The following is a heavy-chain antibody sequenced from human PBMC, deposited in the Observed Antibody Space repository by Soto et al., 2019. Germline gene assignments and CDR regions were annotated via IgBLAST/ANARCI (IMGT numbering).Heavy chain of an antibody. CDR1: GFTFSSYG. CDR3: AKGGHYYDSSGPSP. V-gene: IGHV3-30*18. J-gene: IGHJ5*02. CDR2: ISYDGSNK. Sequence: GGSLRLSCAASGFTFSSYGMHWVRQAPGKGLEWVAVISYDGSNKYYADSVKGRFTISRDNSKNTLYLQMNSLRAEDTAVYYCAKGGHYYDSSGPSPWGQGTLVTVSS. D-gene: IGHD3-22*01.